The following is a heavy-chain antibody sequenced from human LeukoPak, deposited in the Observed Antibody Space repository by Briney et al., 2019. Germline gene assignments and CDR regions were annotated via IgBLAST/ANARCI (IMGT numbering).Heavy chain of an antibody. J-gene: IGHJ4*02. D-gene: IGHD3-22*01. CDR2: ISGSGGST. Sequence: GGSLRLSCAASGFTFNMYAMIWVRQAPGKGLEGVSVISGSGGSTYYADSVKGRFTISRDNSKNSLYLQMNSLRTEDTALYYCAKGMYYYDSSGYSSPIDYWGQGTLVTVSS. V-gene: IGHV3-23*01. CDR3: AKGMYYYDSSGYSSPIDY. CDR1: GFTFNMYA.